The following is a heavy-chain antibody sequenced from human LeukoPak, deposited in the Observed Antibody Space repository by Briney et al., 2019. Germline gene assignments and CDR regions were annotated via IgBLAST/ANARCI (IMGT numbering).Heavy chain of an antibody. D-gene: IGHD3-10*01. CDR3: ARDSFAYGSGSYYNSGFDY. V-gene: IGHV4-38-2*02. Sequence: SETLSLTCTVSGYSISSGYYWGWIRQPPGKGLEWIGYIYHSGSTYYNPSLKSRVTISVDRSKNQFSLKLSSVTAADTAVYYCARDSFAYGSGSYYNSGFDYWGQGTLVTVSS. CDR1: GYSISSGYY. CDR2: IYHSGST. J-gene: IGHJ4*02.